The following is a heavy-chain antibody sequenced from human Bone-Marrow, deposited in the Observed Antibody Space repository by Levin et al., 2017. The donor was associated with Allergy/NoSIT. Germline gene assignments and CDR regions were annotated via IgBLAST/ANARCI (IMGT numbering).Heavy chain of an antibody. D-gene: IGHD6-19*01. CDR1: GDSLSDLS. CDR2: LDRDDGEP. Sequence: ASVKVSCKVSGDSLSDLSMHWVRQAPGKGLEWMAGLDRDDGEPIYAENLQGRVTMTEDTSTDTAYMELSSLRSEDTAVYFCAADVSSGYSALDHWGQGTLVTVS. CDR3: AADVSSGYSALDH. V-gene: IGHV1-24*01. J-gene: IGHJ4*02.